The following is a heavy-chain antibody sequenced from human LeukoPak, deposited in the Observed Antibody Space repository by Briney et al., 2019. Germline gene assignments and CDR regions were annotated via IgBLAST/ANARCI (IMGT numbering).Heavy chain of an antibody. CDR1: GFTFSSYG. Sequence: GRSLRLSCAASGFTFSSYGMHWVRQAPGKGLEWVAFIRYDGSNKYYADSVKGRFTISRDNSKNTLYLQMNSLRAEDTAVYYCANTGSPYYYYYMDVWGKGTTVTVSS. J-gene: IGHJ6*03. CDR3: ANTGSPYYYYYMDV. CDR2: IRYDGSNK. D-gene: IGHD3-10*01. V-gene: IGHV3-30*02.